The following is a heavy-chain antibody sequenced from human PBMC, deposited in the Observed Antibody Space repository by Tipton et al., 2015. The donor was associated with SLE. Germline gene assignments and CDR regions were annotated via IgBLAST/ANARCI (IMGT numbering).Heavy chain of an antibody. CDR1: GYTFTSYG. V-gene: IGHV1-2*05. CDR3: ARAPRH. Sequence: QLVQSGPEVKKPGASVKVSCKASGYTFTSYGISWVRQAPGQGLEWMGRINPNSGGTNYAQKFQGRVTMTRDTSISTAYMELSSLRSEARVFYYGARAPRHWGQGTLVTVSS. J-gene: IGHJ4*02. CDR2: INPNSGGT.